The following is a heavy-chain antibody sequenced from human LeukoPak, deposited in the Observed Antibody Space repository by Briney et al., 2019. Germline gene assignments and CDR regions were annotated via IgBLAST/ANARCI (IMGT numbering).Heavy chain of an antibody. CDR3: AKSPESVVVHFDY. Sequence: GGSLRLSCAASGFTFSSHAMSWVRQAPGKGLEWVSAISGSGGSTYYADSVKGRFTISRDNSKNTLYLQMNSLRAEGTAVYYCAKSPESVVVHFDYWGQGTLATVSS. J-gene: IGHJ4*02. CDR2: ISGSGGST. CDR1: GFTFSSHA. D-gene: IGHD2-21*01. V-gene: IGHV3-23*01.